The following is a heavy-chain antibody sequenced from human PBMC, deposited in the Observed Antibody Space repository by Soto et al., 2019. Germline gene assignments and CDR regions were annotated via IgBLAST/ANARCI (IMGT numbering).Heavy chain of an antibody. CDR3: ARLSGSNWSTVAY. D-gene: IGHD6-13*01. Sequence: QVQLQQWGAGLLKPSETLSLTCAVSGGSFSIYHWSWIRQPPGRGLEWIGEINHSGSTNYNPSLRSRVTISIDTPKTQFSLNLSSVPAADTAVYYCARLSGSNWSTVAYWGQGTPVTVSS. CDR1: GGSFSIYH. V-gene: IGHV4-34*01. CDR2: INHSGST. J-gene: IGHJ4*02.